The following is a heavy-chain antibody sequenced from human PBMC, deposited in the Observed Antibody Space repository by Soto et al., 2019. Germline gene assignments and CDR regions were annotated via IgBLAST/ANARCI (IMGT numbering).Heavy chain of an antibody. CDR3: ARAVGDPLYYLDY. V-gene: IGHV4-30-2*01. CDR1: GGYIISGGCS. CDR2: IYHRGST. Sequence: PSETLSVTCAVAGGYIISGGCSWSWIRQPPGKALQWIGYIYHRGSTHYNPALRSRVTMSVDKSKNQFSLRLSSVTAADTAVYYCARAVGDPLYYLDYWGQGTLVTVSS. D-gene: IGHD6-19*01. J-gene: IGHJ4*02.